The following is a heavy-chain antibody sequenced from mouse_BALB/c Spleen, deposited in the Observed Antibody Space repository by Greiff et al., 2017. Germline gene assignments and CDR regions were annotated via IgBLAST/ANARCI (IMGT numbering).Heavy chain of an antibody. D-gene: IGHD1-2*01. CDR1: GFTFSSFG. V-gene: IGHV5-17*02. J-gene: IGHJ2*01. CDR3: AREYYGLDY. CDR2: ISSGSSTI. Sequence: EVQLVEPGGGLVQPGGSRKLSCAASGFTFSSFGMHWVRQAPEKGLEWVAYISSGSSTIYYADTVKGRFTISRDNPKNTLFLQMTSLRSEDTAMYYCAREYYGLDYWGQGTTLTVSS.